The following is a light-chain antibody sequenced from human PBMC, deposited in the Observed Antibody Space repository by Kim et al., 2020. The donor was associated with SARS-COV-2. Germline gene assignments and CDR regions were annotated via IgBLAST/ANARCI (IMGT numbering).Light chain of an antibody. V-gene: IGKV3-20*01. Sequence: PGERATLSCRASQSVSSSYLAWYQQKPGQAPRLLIYGASSRATGIPDRFSGSGSGTDFTLTISRLEPEDFAVYYCQQYGSSLAITFGQGTRLEIK. CDR1: QSVSSSY. CDR3: QQYGSSLAIT. CDR2: GAS. J-gene: IGKJ5*01.